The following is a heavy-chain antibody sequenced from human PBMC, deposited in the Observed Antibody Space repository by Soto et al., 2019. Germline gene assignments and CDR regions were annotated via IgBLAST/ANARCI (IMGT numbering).Heavy chain of an antibody. J-gene: IGHJ5*02. CDR1: GDTITGRDFF. Sequence: PSETLSLTCAVSGDTITGRDFFWGWIRRPPGQGLEWIGTISHTGETFYNPPLESRLTMSLDASNNQFSMRLTSVTAADAGVYFCAGQMRGPIPHFGWLSPLTSWGQGIQVTVSS. V-gene: IGHV4-39*01. CDR3: AGQMRGPIPHFGWLSPLTS. CDR2: ISHTGET. D-gene: IGHD3-9*01.